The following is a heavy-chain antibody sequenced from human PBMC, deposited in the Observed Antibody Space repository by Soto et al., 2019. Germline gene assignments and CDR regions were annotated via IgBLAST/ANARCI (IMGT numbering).Heavy chain of an antibody. Sequence: ASVKVSCKASGYTFTGYYMHCVRQAPGQGLEWMGWINPNSGGTNYAQKFQGWVTMTRDTSISTAYMELSRLRSDDTAVYYCARGTYRDYSSWSGIYYYYYGMDVRGQGTTVTVSS. CDR2: INPNSGGT. CDR1: GYTFTGYY. V-gene: IGHV1-2*04. J-gene: IGHJ6*02. D-gene: IGHD6-13*01. CDR3: ARGTYRDYSSWSGIYYYYYGMDV.